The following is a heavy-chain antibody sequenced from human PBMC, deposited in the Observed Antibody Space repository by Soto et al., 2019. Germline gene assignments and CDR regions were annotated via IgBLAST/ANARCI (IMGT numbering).Heavy chain of an antibody. Sequence: SVKISCKASGGTFSSYAISWVRQAPGQGLEWMGGIIPIFGTANYARKFQGRVTITADESTSTAYTELSSLRSEDTAVYYCAREMAAGRGYYYYYGMDVWGQGTTVTVSS. CDR3: AREMAAGRGYYYYYGMDV. CDR2: IIPIFGTA. D-gene: IGHD6-13*01. CDR1: GGTFSSYA. J-gene: IGHJ6*02. V-gene: IGHV1-69*13.